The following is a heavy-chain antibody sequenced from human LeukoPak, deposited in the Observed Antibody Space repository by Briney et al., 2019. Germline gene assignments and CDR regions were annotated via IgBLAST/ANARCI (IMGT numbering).Heavy chain of an antibody. V-gene: IGHV3-30*02. Sequence: GGSLRLSCAASGFTFSSYGMHWVRQAPGKGLEWVAFIRYDGSNKYYADSVKGRFTISRDNSKNTLYLQMNSLRAEDTAVYYCAKASSLRYFDWYTFDYWGQGTLVTVSS. CDR1: GFTFSSYG. CDR3: AKASSLRYFDWYTFDY. D-gene: IGHD3-9*01. CDR2: IRYDGSNK. J-gene: IGHJ4*02.